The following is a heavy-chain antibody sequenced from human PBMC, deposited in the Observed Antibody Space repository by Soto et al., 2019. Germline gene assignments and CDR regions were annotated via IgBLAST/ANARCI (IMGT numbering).Heavy chain of an antibody. J-gene: IGHJ4*02. CDR2: IKPDGSVK. CDR3: AKFSRTMSSV. D-gene: IGHD3-10*02. Sequence: GGSLRLSCAASGFTFSDYWMSWVRQAPGKGPEWVAIIKPDGSVKQYVDSVQGRFAISRDNAENSLYLQMNSLRVDDTAIYYCAKFSRTMSSVWGQGTLVTVSS. CDR1: GFTFSDYW. V-gene: IGHV3-7*01.